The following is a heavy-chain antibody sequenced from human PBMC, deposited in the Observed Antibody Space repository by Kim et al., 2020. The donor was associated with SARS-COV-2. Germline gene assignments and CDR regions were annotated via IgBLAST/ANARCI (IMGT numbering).Heavy chain of an antibody. CDR3: ARGGFNSRFVVVVAATQNWFDP. CDR2: INHSGST. J-gene: IGHJ5*02. V-gene: IGHV4-34*01. CDR1: GGSFSGYY. D-gene: IGHD2-15*01. Sequence: SETLSLTCAVYGGSFSGYYWSWIRQPPGKGLEWIGEINHSGSTNYNPSLKSRVTISVDTSKNQFSLKLSSVTAADTAVYYCARGGFNSRFVVVVAATQNWFDPWGQGTLVTVSS.